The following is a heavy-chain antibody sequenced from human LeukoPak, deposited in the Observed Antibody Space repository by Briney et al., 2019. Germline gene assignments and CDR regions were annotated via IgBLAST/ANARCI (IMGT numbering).Heavy chain of an antibody. D-gene: IGHD6-19*01. J-gene: IGHJ4*02. CDR1: GGSISSYY. V-gene: IGHV4-59*08. CDR3: ARHPGVQWPFDY. Sequence: SETLSLTCTVSGGSISSYYWSWIRQPPGKGLEWIGYNYYSGSTKYNPSLKSLVTIAVDTSKNQFSLKLSSVTAADTAVYYCARHPGVQWPFDYWGQGTLVTVSS. CDR2: NYYSGST.